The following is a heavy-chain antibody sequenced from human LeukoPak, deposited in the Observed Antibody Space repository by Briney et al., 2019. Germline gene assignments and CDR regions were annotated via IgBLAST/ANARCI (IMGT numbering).Heavy chain of an antibody. D-gene: IGHD5-24*01. J-gene: IGHJ4*02. Sequence: GGSLRLSCAASGFTFRTYTMHWVRQAPGKGLEWVSSISTGSNYIYYADSVKGRFTISRDNAKNSLYLQMNSLLAEDTAVYYCARADRDGNKRFLDWGQGTLVTVSS. CDR1: GFTFRTYT. CDR2: ISTGSNYI. CDR3: ARADRDGNKRFLD. V-gene: IGHV3-21*01.